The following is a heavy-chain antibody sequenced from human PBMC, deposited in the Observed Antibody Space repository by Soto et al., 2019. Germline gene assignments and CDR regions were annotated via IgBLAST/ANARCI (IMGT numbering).Heavy chain of an antibody. V-gene: IGHV5-51*01. J-gene: IGHJ4*02. D-gene: IGHD5-12*01. CDR3: AMRGGRDGYNLPLYFDY. CDR1: GYRFTSYW. CDR2: IYPGDSDT. Sequence: GESQKISCNGSGYRFTSYWIGWVRQMPGKGLEWMGIIYPGDSDTRYSPSFQGQVTISADKSISTAYLQWSSLKASDTAMYYCAMRGGRDGYNLPLYFDYWGQGTLVTVSS.